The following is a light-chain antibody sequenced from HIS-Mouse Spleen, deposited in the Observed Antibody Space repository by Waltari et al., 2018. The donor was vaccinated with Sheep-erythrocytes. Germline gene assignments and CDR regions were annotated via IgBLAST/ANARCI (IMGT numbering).Light chain of an antibody. J-gene: IGLJ1*01. Sequence: SYELTQPPSVSVSPGQTARITCSGDALPKQYAYWSQQKPGQAPVVVIYKDSERPSGIPERFSGSSSGTTVTLTISGVQAEDEADYYCQSADSSGTYVFGTGTKVTVL. CDR1: ALPKQY. CDR3: QSADSSGTYV. V-gene: IGLV3-25*03. CDR2: KDS.